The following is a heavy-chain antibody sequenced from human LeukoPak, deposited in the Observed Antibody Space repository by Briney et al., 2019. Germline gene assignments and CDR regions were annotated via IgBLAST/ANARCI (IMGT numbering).Heavy chain of an antibody. V-gene: IGHV3-66*02. CDR3: ARAKWGSDFDY. D-gene: IGHD1-26*01. CDR2: IYSGGST. CDR1: GFTVSSNY. J-gene: IGHJ4*02. Sequence: GGSLRLSCVASGFTVSSNYMSWVRQAPGKGLEWVSVIYSGGSTYYADSVKGRFTISRDNSKNTLYLQMNSLRAEDTAVYYCARAKWGSDFDYWGQGTLVTVSS.